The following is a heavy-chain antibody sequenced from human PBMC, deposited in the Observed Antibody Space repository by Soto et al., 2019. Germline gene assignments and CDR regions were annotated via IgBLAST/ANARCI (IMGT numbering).Heavy chain of an antibody. CDR2: IKSKGGGGTA. V-gene: IGHV3-15*07. CDR3: ILQQDFYYGRAV. D-gene: IGHD6-13*01. J-gene: IGHJ6*02. CDR1: GFSFSPAW. Sequence: EVQLVESGGGLVTPGGSLTLSCAASGFSFSPAWMNWVRQAPGKGLEWVGLIKSKGGGGTADYAAPVKGRFIISRDDSKNTIDMQMNSLTPEDTALYNCILQQDFYYGRAVWGQGTTVTVSS.